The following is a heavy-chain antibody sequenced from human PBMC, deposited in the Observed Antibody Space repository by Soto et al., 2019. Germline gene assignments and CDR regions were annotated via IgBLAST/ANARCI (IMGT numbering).Heavy chain of an antibody. CDR1: GFSVSDYV. CDR2: MWYHGRDL. J-gene: IGHJ4*02. D-gene: IGHD3-3*01. V-gene: IGHV3-33*08. CDR3: AAVPVLRFLKWLPAYFDY. Sequence: PGGSLRLSCAASGFSVSDYVMHWVLQSPGKGLELVAVMWYHGRDLFYKDSVKGPSTISSDNSKNTLFLQMSSLRSEDTAVYYCAAVPVLRFLKWLPAYFDYWGQGTLVTVSS.